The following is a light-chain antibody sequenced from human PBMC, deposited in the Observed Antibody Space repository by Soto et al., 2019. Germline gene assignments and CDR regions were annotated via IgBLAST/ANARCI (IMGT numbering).Light chain of an antibody. CDR1: QSLSVSY. CDR2: STS. CDR3: HQFGDSPQT. J-gene: IGKJ1*01. V-gene: IGKV3-20*01. Sequence: EIVFTQSPGTLSLPPGDRATLSCRASQSLSVSYIAWYQQKPGQAPRLLIYSTSTRAAGIPDRFTGRGSGTHFTLAISRLEPEDFAVYYCHQFGDSPQTFGQGTKVDIK.